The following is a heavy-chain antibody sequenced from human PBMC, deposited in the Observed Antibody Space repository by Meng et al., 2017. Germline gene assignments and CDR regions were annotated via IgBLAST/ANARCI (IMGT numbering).Heavy chain of an antibody. Sequence: QVRLLESGPGLVNPSGTLALTCDVSRGSIGSSAWWSWVRQSPGKGLEWIGEIYQTGSTNYNPSLKSRAIISVDPSNNQFSLELTSLTAADTAVYYCTTVYYYGSGRLYFEYWGQGTLVTVSS. V-gene: IGHV4-4*02. CDR1: RGSIGSSAW. J-gene: IGHJ4*02. CDR3: TTVYYYGSGRLYFEY. D-gene: IGHD3-10*01. CDR2: IYQTGST.